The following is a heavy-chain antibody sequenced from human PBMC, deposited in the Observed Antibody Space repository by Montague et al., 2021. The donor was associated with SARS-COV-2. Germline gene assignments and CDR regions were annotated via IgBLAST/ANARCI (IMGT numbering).Heavy chain of an antibody. Sequence: SETLSLTCTVSGASISSRSYYWSWIRQPPGKGLEWIGKVNQSGTTIYNPSVKSGVTISEDTSKNQFYLRLNSVTAADAAVYYCARGRRPVVVPGAGPAGRAFDIWGQGTMVTVSS. CDR1: GASISSRSYY. V-gene: IGHV4-39*07. CDR3: ARGRRPVVVPGAGPAGRAFDI. J-gene: IGHJ3*02. CDR2: VNQSGTT. D-gene: IGHD2-2*01.